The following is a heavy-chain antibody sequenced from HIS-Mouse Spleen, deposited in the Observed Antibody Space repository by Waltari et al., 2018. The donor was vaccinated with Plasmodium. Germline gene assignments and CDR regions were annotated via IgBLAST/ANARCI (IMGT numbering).Heavy chain of an antibody. CDR3: ASSWYWYFDL. CDR1: GFTCSRYW. V-gene: IGHV3-7*01. J-gene: IGHJ2*01. CDR2: IKQDGSEK. D-gene: IGHD6-13*01. Sequence: EVQLVESGGGLVQPGGSLRLSWAASGFTCSRYWLRWVRQAPGKGLEWLANIKQDGSEKYYVDSVKGRFTISRDNAKNSLYLQMNSLRAEDTAVYYCASSWYWYFDLWGRGTLVTVSS.